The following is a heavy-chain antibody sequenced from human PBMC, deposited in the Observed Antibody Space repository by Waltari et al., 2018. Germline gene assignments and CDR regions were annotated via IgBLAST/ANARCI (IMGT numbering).Heavy chain of an antibody. D-gene: IGHD6-6*01. V-gene: IGHV1-69*10. CDR3: ARDISPYSRSSVNPGELDP. CDR1: GGTFSSYA. Sequence: QVQLVQSGAEVKKPGSSVKVSCKAYGGTFSSYAISWVRQAPGQGLEWMGEIIPILGIANYAQKFQCRVTITAHKSTSTAYMELSSLRSEDTAVYYCARDISPYSRSSVNPGELDPWGQGTLVTVSS. J-gene: IGHJ5*02. CDR2: IIPILGIA.